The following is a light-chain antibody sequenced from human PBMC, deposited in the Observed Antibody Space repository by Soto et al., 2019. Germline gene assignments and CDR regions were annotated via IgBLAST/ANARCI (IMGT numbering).Light chain of an antibody. Sequence: DIQMTQSPSSLSVSVGDRVTITCRASQGISNGLAWYQQKPGKAPKLLIYAASTLQAGVPSRFSGSGSGTDFTLTINSLQPEDVATYYCQKHNSPPIPFGQGTRLEIK. CDR3: QKHNSPPIP. CDR2: AAS. J-gene: IGKJ5*01. CDR1: QGISNG. V-gene: IGKV1-27*01.